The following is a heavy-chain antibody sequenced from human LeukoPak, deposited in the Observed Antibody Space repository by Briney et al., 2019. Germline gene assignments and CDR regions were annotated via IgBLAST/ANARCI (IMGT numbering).Heavy chain of an antibody. D-gene: IGHD1-14*01. CDR1: AGSISSAGYY. J-gene: IGHJ6*02. V-gene: IGHV4-61*02. Sequence: SETLSLTCTVSAGSISSAGYYWNWIRQPAGKGLEWIGRIYSSGSTNYNPSLKSRVTISVDTSKNQFSLKLSSVTAADTAVYYCARESWHLRTNYYYGMDVWGQGTTVTVSS. CDR3: ARESWHLRTNYYYGMDV. CDR2: IYSSGST.